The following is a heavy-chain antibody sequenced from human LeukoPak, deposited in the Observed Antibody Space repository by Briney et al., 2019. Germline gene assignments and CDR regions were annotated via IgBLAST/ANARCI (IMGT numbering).Heavy chain of an antibody. CDR2: INSDGSRT. CDR3: VRVRDDYTYFDC. D-gene: IGHD4-11*01. CDR1: GFSFSSYE. J-gene: IGHJ4*02. Sequence: GGSLRLSCADSGFSFSSYEMNWVRQAPGKGLMWVSRINSDGSRTTYADSVRGRFTISRDNAKSTLYLQMNSLRAEDTAVYYCVRVRDDYTYFDCWGQGTLVTVSS. V-gene: IGHV3-74*01.